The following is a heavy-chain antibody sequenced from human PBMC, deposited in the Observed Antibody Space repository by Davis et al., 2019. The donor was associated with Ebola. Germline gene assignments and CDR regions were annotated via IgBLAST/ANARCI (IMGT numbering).Heavy chain of an antibody. J-gene: IGHJ6*02. CDR3: AKGGARYFYHYYGMDV. V-gene: IGHV3-11*01. Sequence: GESLKISCAASGFTFSDYYMSWIRQAPGKGLEWVSYISSSDSTIYYADSVKGRFTISRDNAKNSLYLQMNSLRADDTALYYCAKGGARYFYHYYGMDVWGQGTTVTVSS. CDR2: ISSSDSTI. D-gene: IGHD2/OR15-2a*01. CDR1: GFTFSDYY.